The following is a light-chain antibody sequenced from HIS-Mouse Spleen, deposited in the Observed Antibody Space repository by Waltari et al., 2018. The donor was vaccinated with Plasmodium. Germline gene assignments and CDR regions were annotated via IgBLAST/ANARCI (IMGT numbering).Light chain of an antibody. V-gene: IGKV3-15*01. CDR2: GAS. Sequence: EIVMTQSPATLSVSPGERATLSCRASQSVSSNLAWDQQNPGQAPRLLIYGASTRATGIPARFSGSGSGTEFTLTISSLQSEDFAVYYCQQYNNWPAWTFGQGTKVEIK. CDR3: QQYNNWPAWT. CDR1: QSVSSN. J-gene: IGKJ1*01.